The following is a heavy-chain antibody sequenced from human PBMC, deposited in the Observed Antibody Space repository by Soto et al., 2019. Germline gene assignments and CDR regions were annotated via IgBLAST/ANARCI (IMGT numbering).Heavy chain of an antibody. CDR3: AALGVNFDH. D-gene: IGHD2-8*01. CDR2: IGVGSGNR. CDR1: GFTFTSSA. J-gene: IGHJ4*02. V-gene: IGHV1-58*01. Sequence: SVKVSYQASGFTFTSSAVPGVRQARGQRLEWIGWIGVGSGNRHYAQKFQERVTITRDMSTNTAYMELSSLRSEDTAVYYCAALGVNFDHWGQGPLVTVSS.